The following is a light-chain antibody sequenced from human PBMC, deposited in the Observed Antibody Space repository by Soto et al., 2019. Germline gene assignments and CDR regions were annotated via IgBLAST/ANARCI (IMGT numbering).Light chain of an antibody. CDR2: GDS. CDR1: SSNIGAGYN. Sequence: QSVLTQPPSVSGAPGQRVTISCTGSSSNIGAGYNVHWYQQVPGTAPKLLIYGDSNRPSGVPDRFSGSKSGTSASLAITGLQAEYEADYYCQSYDSSLSGWLFGGGTKLTV. CDR3: QSYDSSLSGWL. J-gene: IGLJ3*02. V-gene: IGLV1-40*01.